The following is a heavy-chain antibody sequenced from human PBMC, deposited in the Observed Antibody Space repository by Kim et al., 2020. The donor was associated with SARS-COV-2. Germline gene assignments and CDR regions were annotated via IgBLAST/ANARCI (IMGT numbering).Heavy chain of an antibody. V-gene: IGHV3-48*03. CDR3: ARGSAVVTNDAFDI. Sequence: GGSLRLSCAASGFTFSSYEMNWVRQAPGKGLEWVSYISSSGSTIYYADSVKGRFTISRDNAKNSLYLQMNSLRAEDTAVYYCARGSAVVTNDAFDIWGQGTMVTVSS. D-gene: IGHD2-15*01. CDR2: ISSSGSTI. CDR1: GFTFSSYE. J-gene: IGHJ3*02.